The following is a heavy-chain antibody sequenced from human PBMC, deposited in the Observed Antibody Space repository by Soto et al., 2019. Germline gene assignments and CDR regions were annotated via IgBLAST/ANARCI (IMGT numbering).Heavy chain of an antibody. Sequence: GGSLRLSCEASGFIFSSYAMNWVRQAPGKGLQWVSSITGSSDYTSYIASVKGRFTISRDNSKNTLYLQVNSLRAEDTAVYFCAKEQTTGAHYALDYWSQGTLVTVSS. CDR1: GFIFSSYA. CDR2: ITGSSDYT. CDR3: AKEQTTGAHYALDY. V-gene: IGHV3-23*01. D-gene: IGHD2-8*02. J-gene: IGHJ4*02.